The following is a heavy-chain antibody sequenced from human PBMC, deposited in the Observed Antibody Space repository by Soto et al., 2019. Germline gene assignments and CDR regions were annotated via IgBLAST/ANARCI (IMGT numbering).Heavy chain of an antibody. CDR1: GYTFTSYG. V-gene: IGHV1-18*01. CDR2: INAYNGNT. J-gene: IGHJ5*02. Sequence: QVQLVQSGAEVKKPGASVKVSCQASGYTFTSYGISWVRQAPGQGLEWMGWINAYNGNTNYAQKLQGRATKTTDTSTSPASMDLRSPRSDVTAVYYCARVLPPFDPWGQGTLVTVSS. CDR3: ARVLPPFDP.